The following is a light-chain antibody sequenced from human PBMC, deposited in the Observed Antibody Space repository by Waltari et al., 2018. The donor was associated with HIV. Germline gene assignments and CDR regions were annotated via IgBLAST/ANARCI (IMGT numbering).Light chain of an antibody. CDR2: MND. CDR1: TSNIGSNY. V-gene: IGLV1-47*01. CDR3: ASWDDSLGGYWI. Sequence: QSVVTQSPSASGTLGQRATIPCSGGTSNIGSNYVYWYQHLPGTSPKLLIYMNDQRPSGVPDRISGSKSGTSASLAISGLRSEDAADYYCASWDDSLGGYWIFGGGTNLTVL. J-gene: IGLJ2*01.